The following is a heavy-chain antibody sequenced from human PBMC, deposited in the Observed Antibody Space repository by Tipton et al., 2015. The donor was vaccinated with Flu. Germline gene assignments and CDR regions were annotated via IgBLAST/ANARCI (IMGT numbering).Heavy chain of an antibody. D-gene: IGHD3-9*01. J-gene: IGHJ3*02. CDR2: INYNGNT. V-gene: IGHV4-59*01. Sequence: TLSLTCTVSGGSISPYFWSWIRQPPAKGLEWIGYINYNGNTNYNPSLKSRLSMSIDTSKSQVSLKLSSVTVADTAVYYCARGVDILTGYYKGRVAFDIWGQGTMVTVSS. CDR1: GGSISPYF. CDR3: ARGVDILTGYYKGRVAFDI.